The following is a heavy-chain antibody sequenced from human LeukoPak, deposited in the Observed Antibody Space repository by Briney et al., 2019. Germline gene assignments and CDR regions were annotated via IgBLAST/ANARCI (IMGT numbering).Heavy chain of an antibody. Sequence: GGSLRLSCAASGFTFSSYAMHWVRQAPGKGLEWVAVISYDGSNKYYADSVKGRFTISRDNSKNTLYLQMNSLRAEDTAVYYCARESLETYYYDSSGYSPLGYWGQGTPVTVSS. V-gene: IGHV3-30-3*01. CDR3: ARESLETYYYDSSGYSPLGY. D-gene: IGHD3-22*01. CDR2: ISYDGSNK. J-gene: IGHJ4*02. CDR1: GFTFSSYA.